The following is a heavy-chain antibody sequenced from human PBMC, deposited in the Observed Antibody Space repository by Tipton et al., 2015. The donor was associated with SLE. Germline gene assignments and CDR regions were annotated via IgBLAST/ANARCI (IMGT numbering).Heavy chain of an antibody. CDR3: ARDRGTRDLDH. J-gene: IGHJ4*02. D-gene: IGHD1-7*01. CDR2: IWSDGSKE. V-gene: IGHV3-33*01. Sequence: SLRLSCVASGLSFSTSGMHWVRQAPGKGLEWVGIIWSDGSKEYYADSVKGRFSVSRDNSKNTVYLQVNSLRAEDTAVYYCARDRGTRDLDHWGQGTLVTVSS. CDR1: GLSFSTSG.